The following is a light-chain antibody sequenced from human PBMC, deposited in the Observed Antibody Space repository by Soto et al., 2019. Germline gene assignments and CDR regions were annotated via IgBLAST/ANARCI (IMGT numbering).Light chain of an antibody. V-gene: IGKV3-20*01. CDR2: DAS. CDR1: QTVRNNY. Sequence: EFVLTQSPGTLSLYPGERATLSCRASQTVRNNYLAWYQQKPGQAPRLLIYDASSRATGIPDRFSGGGSGTDFTVTISRLEPEDFAVYYCQQFSSFPLTFVGGTKVEIK. J-gene: IGKJ4*01. CDR3: QQFSSFPLT.